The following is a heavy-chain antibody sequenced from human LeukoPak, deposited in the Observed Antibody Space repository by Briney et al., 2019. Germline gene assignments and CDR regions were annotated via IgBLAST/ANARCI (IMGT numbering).Heavy chain of an antibody. Sequence: GRSLRLSCAASGFTFSSYGMHWVRQAPGKGLEWVAVIWYDGSNKYYADSVKGRFTISRDNSKNTLYLQVNSLRAEDTAVYYCARDWRYCSGGSCYRGGYYFDYWGQGTLVTVSS. CDR3: ARDWRYCSGGSCYRGGYYFDY. V-gene: IGHV3-33*01. D-gene: IGHD2-15*01. CDR1: GFTFSSYG. CDR2: IWYDGSNK. J-gene: IGHJ4*02.